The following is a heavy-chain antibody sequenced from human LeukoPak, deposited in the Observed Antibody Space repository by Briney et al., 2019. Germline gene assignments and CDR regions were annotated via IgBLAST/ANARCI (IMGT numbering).Heavy chain of an antibody. CDR2: AYLYNSKWYI. V-gene: IGHV6-1*01. Sequence: SQTLSLTYAISGDSVSSNSGGWSWFRQSPARGFEWLGRAYLYNSKWYIDYAASVKSRITINPDTYNNQLSLQLNSVSPEDTAVYYCARRGYNGYEGYFDYWGQGTLVTVSS. CDR3: ARRGYNGYEGYFDY. CDR1: GDSVSSNSGG. D-gene: IGHD5-12*01. J-gene: IGHJ4*02.